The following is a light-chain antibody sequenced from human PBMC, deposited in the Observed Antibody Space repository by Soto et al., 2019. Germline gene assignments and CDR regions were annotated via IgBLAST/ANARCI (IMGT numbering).Light chain of an antibody. V-gene: IGLV2-14*01. J-gene: IGLJ2*01. CDR1: SSDVGAYNN. CDR3: NSYTIISTLV. Sequence: QSALTQPASVSGSPGQSITISCTGTSSDVGAYNNVSWYQQHPGKAPKLMIYEVSNRPSGVSNRFSGSKSGNTASLTISGLQAEDEADYYCNSYTIISTLVFGGGTKLTVL. CDR2: EVS.